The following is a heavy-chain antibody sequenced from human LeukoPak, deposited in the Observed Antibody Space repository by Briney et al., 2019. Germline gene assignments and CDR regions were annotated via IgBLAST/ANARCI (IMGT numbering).Heavy chain of an antibody. D-gene: IGHD2-8*01. CDR1: GHTFTNSW. J-gene: IGHJ5*02. Sequence: GESLKISCEASGHTFTNSWIAWVRQKPGKGPEWMGLIYPDDSDTRYNPSFQGQVIISADKSISTAYLQWSSLKASGTAMYYCARSAGHCSDGLCYAYNWFDLWGQGTLVTVSS. CDR3: ARSAGHCSDGLCYAYNWFDL. CDR2: IYPDDSDT. V-gene: IGHV5-51*01.